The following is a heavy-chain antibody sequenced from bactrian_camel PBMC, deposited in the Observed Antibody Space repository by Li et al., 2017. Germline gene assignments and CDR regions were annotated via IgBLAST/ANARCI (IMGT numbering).Heavy chain of an antibody. Sequence: QVQLVESGGGSVQAGGSLTLSCAASGLVYPFWSMAWFRQAPGKEREGVARIDSRGTTEYVDSVKGRFTVFKGNAGKTLYLQMNSLRPEDTAMYYCAAVAEGRTVEGGVSLWTLFESGYWGQGTQVTV. CDR2: IDSRGTT. J-gene: IGHJ4*01. D-gene: IGHD3*01. CDR1: GLVYPFWS. CDR3: AAVAEGRTVEGGVSLWTLFESGY. V-gene: IGHV3S61*01.